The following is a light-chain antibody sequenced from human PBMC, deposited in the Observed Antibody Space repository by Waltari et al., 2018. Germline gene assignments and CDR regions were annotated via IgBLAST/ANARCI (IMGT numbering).Light chain of an antibody. CDR3: CSYAGSTTFVV. J-gene: IGLJ2*01. V-gene: IGLV2-23*02. Sequence: QSALTQPASVSGSPGQSITISCTGSSSDVGTYNLVSWYQQYPGNAPKLMIYEVTNRPSGVSNRFSGSKSGNTASLTISGLQAEDEADYYCCSYAGSTTFVVFGGGTNLAVL. CDR2: EVT. CDR1: SSDVGTYNL.